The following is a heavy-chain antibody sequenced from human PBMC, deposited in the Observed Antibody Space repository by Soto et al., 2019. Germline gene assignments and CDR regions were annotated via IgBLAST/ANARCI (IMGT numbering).Heavy chain of an antibody. CDR2: IIPIFGTA. Sequence: SVKGSCKASGGTFRSYAISWVLQAPGKGLEWMGGIIPIFGTANSAQKFQGRVTITADESTSTAYMELSSLRSEDAAVYYCSGDRVLVPAAIMGYYYYYRTDVWAQGAPVTVSS. V-gene: IGHV1-69*13. D-gene: IGHD2-2*02. CDR3: SGDRVLVPAAIMGYYYYYRTDV. J-gene: IGHJ6*02. CDR1: GGTFRSYA.